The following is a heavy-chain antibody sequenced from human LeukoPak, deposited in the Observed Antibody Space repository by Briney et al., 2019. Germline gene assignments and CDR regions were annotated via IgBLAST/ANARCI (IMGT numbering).Heavy chain of an antibody. V-gene: IGHV3-23*01. J-gene: IGHJ4*02. CDR1: GFTFSSYA. CDR2: ISGGAGGA. CDR3: AKDGGYGSGSYYPDY. D-gene: IGHD3-10*01. Sequence: GGSLRLSCAASGFTFSSYAMNWVRQAPGKGLEWVSSISGGAGGAAYADSVKGRFTMSRDNSKNTLYLQMNSLRAEDTAVYYCAKDGGYGSGSYYPDYWGQGTLVTVSS.